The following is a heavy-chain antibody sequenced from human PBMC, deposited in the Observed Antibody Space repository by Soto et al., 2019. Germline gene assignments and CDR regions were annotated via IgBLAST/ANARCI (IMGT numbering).Heavy chain of an antibody. Sequence: GGSLRLSCAASGFTFSSYAMSWVRQAPGKGLEWVSAISGSGGSTYYADSVKGRFTISRDNSKNTLYLQMNSLRAEDTAVYYCATTTRFCTNGVCYDFDYWGQGTLVTVSS. CDR3: ATTTRFCTNGVCYDFDY. V-gene: IGHV3-23*01. CDR2: ISGSGGST. CDR1: GFTFSSYA. D-gene: IGHD2-8*01. J-gene: IGHJ4*02.